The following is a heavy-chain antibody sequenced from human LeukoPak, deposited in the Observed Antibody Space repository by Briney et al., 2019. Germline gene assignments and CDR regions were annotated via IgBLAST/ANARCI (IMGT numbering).Heavy chain of an antibody. D-gene: IGHD6-13*01. CDR1: GFIFSTYS. CDR3: ARGAAVGTSRFDY. V-gene: IGHV3-48*04. J-gene: IGHJ4*02. CDR2: ISSSSSSI. Sequence: GGSLRLSCAASGFIFSTYSMSWVRQAPGKALEWISYISSSSSSIYYADSVKGRFTISRDNAKNSLYLQMNSLRAEDTAVYYCARGAAVGTSRFDYWGQGTLVTVSS.